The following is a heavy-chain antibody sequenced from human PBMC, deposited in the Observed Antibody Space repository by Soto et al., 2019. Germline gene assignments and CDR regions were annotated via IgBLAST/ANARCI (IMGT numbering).Heavy chain of an antibody. J-gene: IGHJ4*02. CDR1: GFTFSDYG. CDR2: IWYDGSNK. V-gene: IGHV3-33*01. CDR3: ARQSLGNIRLRGLDY. Sequence: QVQLVESGGGVVQPGRSLRLSCAASGFTFSDYGMHWVRQAPGKGLEWVAVIWYDGSNKYYADSVKGRFTISRDNSKNTLYLQMNRLRAEDTVVYYCARQSLGNIRLRGLDYWGQGTLVTVSS. D-gene: IGHD1-1*01.